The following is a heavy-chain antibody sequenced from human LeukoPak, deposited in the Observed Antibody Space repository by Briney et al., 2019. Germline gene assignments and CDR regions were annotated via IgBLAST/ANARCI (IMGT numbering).Heavy chain of an antibody. J-gene: IGHJ4*02. CDR2: ISAYRANT. CDR3: ARQNTGSYRY. D-gene: IGHD1-26*01. Sequence: ASVKVSCKASGYTFTSYGLSCVRPADRHVLGWMGWISAYRANTNYAQKLQGRVTMTTDTSTSTAYMELRSLRSDDTAVYYCARQNTGSYRYWGQGTLVTVSS. CDR1: GYTFTSYG. V-gene: IGHV1-18*01.